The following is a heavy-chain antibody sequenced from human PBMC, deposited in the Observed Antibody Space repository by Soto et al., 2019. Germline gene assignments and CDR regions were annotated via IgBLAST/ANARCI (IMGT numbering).Heavy chain of an antibody. CDR1: GFMFNRYA. V-gene: IGHV3-30-3*01. J-gene: IGHJ4*02. D-gene: IGHD3-3*01. CDR2: ISKDGSVQ. CDR3: ARSRSGAVPDSFGY. Sequence: QVQLVESGGRVVQPGRSLRLSCAASGFMFNRYAIHWVRQTPGKGLEWVAVISKDGSVQYYADSVRGRFIISRDKSKDTVHLEMNSLRVEDTAGFYCARSRSGAVPDSFGYWGQGTPVTVSS.